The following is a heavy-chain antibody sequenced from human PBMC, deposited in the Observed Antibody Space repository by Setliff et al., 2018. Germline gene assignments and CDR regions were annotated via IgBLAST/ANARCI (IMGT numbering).Heavy chain of an antibody. V-gene: IGHV3-15*07. J-gene: IGHJ4*02. CDR2: IRTKTDGGTA. Sequence: PGGSLRLSCAASDFIFNNAWMNWVRQAPGKGLEWVGRIRTKTDGGTADYAAPVKGRFIISRDDSKNLVFLQMSSLKTEDTAVYYCATGLGQYFDYWGQGSLVTVSS. CDR3: ATGLGQYFDY. CDR1: DFIFNNAW. D-gene: IGHD3-9*01.